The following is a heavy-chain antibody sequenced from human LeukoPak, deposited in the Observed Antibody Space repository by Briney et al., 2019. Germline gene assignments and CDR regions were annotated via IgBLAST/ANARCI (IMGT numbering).Heavy chain of an antibody. CDR1: GGAISSYY. Sequence: SETLSLTCIVSGGAISSYYWSWIRQPAGKGLEWIGRIYTSGSTNYNPSLKSRVTISVDTSKNQFSLKLSSVTAADTAVYYCARAKGYCSSTSCSVWFDPWGQGTLVTVSS. D-gene: IGHD2-2*01. CDR2: IYTSGST. CDR3: ARAKGYCSSTSCSVWFDP. J-gene: IGHJ5*02. V-gene: IGHV4-4*07.